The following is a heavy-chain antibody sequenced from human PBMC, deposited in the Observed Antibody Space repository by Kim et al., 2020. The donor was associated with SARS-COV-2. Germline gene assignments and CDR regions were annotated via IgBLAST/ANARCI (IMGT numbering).Heavy chain of an antibody. CDR1: GGTFSSYA. CDR2: IIPIFGTA. D-gene: IGHD1-26*01. Sequence: SVKVSCKASGGTFSSYAISWVRQAPGQGLEWMGGIIPIFGTANYAQKFQGRVTITADESTSTAYMELSSLRSEDTAVYYCARSGIVGATVRYYFDYWGQGTLVTVSS. V-gene: IGHV1-69*13. J-gene: IGHJ4*02. CDR3: ARSGIVGATVRYYFDY.